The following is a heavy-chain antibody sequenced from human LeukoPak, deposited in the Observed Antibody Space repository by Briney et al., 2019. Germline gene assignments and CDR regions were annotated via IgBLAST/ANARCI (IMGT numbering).Heavy chain of an antibody. J-gene: IGHJ6*02. CDR1: GFTFSSYS. Sequence: GGSLRLSCAASGFTFSSYSMNWVRQAPGKGLEWVSSISSSSSYIYYADSVKGRFTISRDNAKNSLYLQMNSLRAEDTAVYYCARDTAMAAGMDVWGQGTTVTVSS. CDR3: ARDTAMAAGMDV. D-gene: IGHD5-18*01. CDR2: ISSSSSYI. V-gene: IGHV3-21*01.